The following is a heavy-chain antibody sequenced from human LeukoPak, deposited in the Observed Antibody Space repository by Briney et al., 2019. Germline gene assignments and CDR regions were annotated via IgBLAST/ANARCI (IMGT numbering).Heavy chain of an antibody. CDR2: ISDSGGVI. CDR3: AKRLRDGYNSPIDF. D-gene: IGHD5-24*01. Sequence: RPGGSLRLSCAASGFTFSSYAMNWVRQAPGKGLEWVSGISDSGGVIDYADSVKGRFTISRDTSKNTLHLQMNSLRAEDTAVYYCAKRLRDGYNSPIDFWGQGTLVTVSS. CDR1: GFTFSSYA. J-gene: IGHJ4*02. V-gene: IGHV3-23*01.